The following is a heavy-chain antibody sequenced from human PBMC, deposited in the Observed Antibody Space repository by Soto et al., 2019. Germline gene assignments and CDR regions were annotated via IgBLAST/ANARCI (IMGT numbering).Heavy chain of an antibody. CDR1: GGSVSDKTDY. Sequence: PSETLYLTCSGSGGSVSDKTDYWRWILPPPGKGLGWIGYVYYSGTTNYNPSLKSRVTISVDLSKNRFSLRLSSVTTADTALYYCARTTAVPNTLRSRYFFDYWGQGPLVPVS. D-gene: IGHD4-17*01. CDR3: ARTTAVPNTLRSRYFFDY. CDR2: VYYSGTT. V-gene: IGHV4-61*01. J-gene: IGHJ4*02.